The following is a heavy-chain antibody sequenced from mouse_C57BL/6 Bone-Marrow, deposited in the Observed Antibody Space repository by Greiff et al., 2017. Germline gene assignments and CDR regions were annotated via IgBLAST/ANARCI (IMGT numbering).Heavy chain of an antibody. CDR1: GFSLTSYG. Sequence: VKLMESGPGLVQPSQSLSITCTVSGFSLTSYGVHWVRQSPGKGLEWLGVIWSGGSTDYNAAFISRLSISKDNSKSQVFFKMNSLQADDTAIYYCARPSDGYWYFDVWGTGTTVTVSS. CDR2: IWSGGST. J-gene: IGHJ1*03. V-gene: IGHV2-2*01. CDR3: ARPSDGYWYFDV.